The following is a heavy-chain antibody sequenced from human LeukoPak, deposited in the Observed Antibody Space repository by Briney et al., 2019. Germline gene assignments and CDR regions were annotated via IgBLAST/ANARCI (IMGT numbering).Heavy chain of an antibody. CDR1: GFTLSTYT. CDR2: INPTGSST. Sequence: GGSLRLSCAASGFTLSTYTMNWVRRAPGKGLEWVSSINPTGSSTWYADSLKGRFTISRDNARNSLYLEGNGLRADDAGVFYCVRDFLGESGAGGPWGQGTLVTVSS. J-gene: IGHJ5*02. D-gene: IGHD3-10*01. V-gene: IGHV3-21*01. CDR3: VRDFLGESGAGGP.